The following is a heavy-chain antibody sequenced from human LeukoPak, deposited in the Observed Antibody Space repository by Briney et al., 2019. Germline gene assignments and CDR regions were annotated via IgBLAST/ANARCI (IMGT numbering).Heavy chain of an antibody. V-gene: IGHV1-69*05. J-gene: IGHJ6*03. CDR3: ARGRIVVVPAAMRDSKVEYYYYYMDV. Sequence: GASVKVSCKASGGTFSSYAISWVRQAPGQGLEWMGGIIPIFGTANYAQKFQGRVTITTDKSTSTAYMELSSLRSEDTAVYYCARGRIVVVPAAMRDSKVEYYYYYMDVWGKGTTVTISS. CDR2: IIPIFGTA. D-gene: IGHD2-2*01. CDR1: GGTFSSYA.